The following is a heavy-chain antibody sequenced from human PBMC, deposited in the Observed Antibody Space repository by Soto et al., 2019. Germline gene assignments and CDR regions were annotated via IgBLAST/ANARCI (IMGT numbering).Heavy chain of an antibody. D-gene: IGHD3-10*01. CDR2: IKSKTDGGTT. CDR1: GFTFSNAW. J-gene: IGHJ4*02. CDR3: TTDSTFTSKSMYYYGSGITSPIDY. V-gene: IGHV3-15*01. Sequence: GGSLRLSCAASGFTFSNAWMSWVRQAPGKGLEWVGRIKSKTDGGTTDYAAPVKGRFTISRDDSKNTLYLQMNSLKTEDTAVYYCTTDSTFTSKSMYYYGSGITSPIDYWGQGTLVTVSS.